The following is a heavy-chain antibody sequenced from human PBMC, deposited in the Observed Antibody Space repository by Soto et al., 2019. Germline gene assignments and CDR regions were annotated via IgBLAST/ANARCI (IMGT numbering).Heavy chain of an antibody. V-gene: IGHV3-30*18. CDR3: AKEGKLLWFEGGGMDV. CDR2: ISYDGSNK. J-gene: IGHJ6*02. D-gene: IGHD3-10*01. CDR1: GFTFSSYG. Sequence: QVQLVESGGGVVQPGRSLRLSCAASGFTFSSYGMHWVRQAPGKGLEWVAVISYDGSNKYYADSVKGRFTISRDNAKNTLYLQMNSLRAEDTAVYYCAKEGKLLWFEGGGMDVWGQGTTVTVSS.